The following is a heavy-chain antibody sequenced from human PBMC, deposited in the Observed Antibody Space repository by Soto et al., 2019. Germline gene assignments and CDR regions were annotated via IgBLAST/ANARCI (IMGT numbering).Heavy chain of an antibody. Sequence: QVHLVQSGAEVKKPGTSVRVSCKASGGAVSDYVIAWVRQAPGQGPEWMGGIIPSFGTANYAQTFLGRVTMTADKSANTAYLGPNRLTYERAAVYYRARASLGTAERAGKGWVEPWGHGNLVTVSS. CDR3: ARASLGTAERAGKGWVEP. D-gene: IGHD3-16*01. CDR2: IIPSFGTA. V-gene: IGHV1-69*06. J-gene: IGHJ5*02. CDR1: GGAVSDYV.